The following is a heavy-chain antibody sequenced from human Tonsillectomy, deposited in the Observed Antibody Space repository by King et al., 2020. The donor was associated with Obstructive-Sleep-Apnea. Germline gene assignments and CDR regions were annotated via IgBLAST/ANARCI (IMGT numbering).Heavy chain of an antibody. D-gene: IGHD3-10*01. CDR1: GFTFSSYA. CDR2: ISGSGDRT. Sequence: VQLVESGGGLVQPGGSLRLSCAASGFTFSSYAMSWVRQAPGEGLEWVSAISGSGDRTYYADSVKGRFTISRDNSKNTLYLQMNSLRAEDTAVYYCAKDLGVRGVDYYFDYWGQGTLVTVSS. CDR3: AKDLGVRGVDYYFDY. V-gene: IGHV3-23*04. J-gene: IGHJ4*02.